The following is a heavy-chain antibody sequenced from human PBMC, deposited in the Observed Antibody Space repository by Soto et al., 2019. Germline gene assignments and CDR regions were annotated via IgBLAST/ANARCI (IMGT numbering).Heavy chain of an antibody. Sequence: PGGSLRLSCAASGFTFSNAWMSWVRQPPGKGLEWVGRIKSKTDGGTTDYVAPVKGRFIISRDDSKNMVYLQMNSLKTEDTAMYYCTTGQVAGTRDYWGQGTPVTVSS. CDR2: IKSKTDGGTT. CDR3: TTGQVAGTRDY. CDR1: GFTFSNAW. J-gene: IGHJ4*02. V-gene: IGHV3-15*01. D-gene: IGHD6-19*01.